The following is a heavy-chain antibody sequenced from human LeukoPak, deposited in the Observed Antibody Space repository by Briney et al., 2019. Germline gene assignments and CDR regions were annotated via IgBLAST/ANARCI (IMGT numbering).Heavy chain of an antibody. V-gene: IGHV3-48*03. CDR1: GFTFSNYE. J-gene: IGHJ4*02. CDR3: ARDGRFDWSLYFDY. CDR2: ISGSGSSV. D-gene: IGHD3-9*01. Sequence: GGSLRLSCATSGFTFSNYEMNWVRQAPGKGREWVSHISGSGSSVYYADSVKGRFTISRDYAKNSLFLQMNSLRAEDTAVYYCARDGRFDWSLYFDYWGQGTLVTVSS.